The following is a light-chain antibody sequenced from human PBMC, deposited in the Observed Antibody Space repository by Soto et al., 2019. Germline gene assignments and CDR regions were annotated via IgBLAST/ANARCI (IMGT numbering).Light chain of an antibody. J-gene: IGKJ2*03. V-gene: IGKV3-20*01. Sequence: ESVLTQSPGTLSLSPGERATLSCTASQSVSSNYLAWYQQKPGQAPRLLIYGASTRATGIPDRFSGSGSETDFTLTISRLEPEDFAVYYCQQFGGSSYSFGQGTKLEIK. CDR3: QQFGGSSYS. CDR1: QSVSSNY. CDR2: GAS.